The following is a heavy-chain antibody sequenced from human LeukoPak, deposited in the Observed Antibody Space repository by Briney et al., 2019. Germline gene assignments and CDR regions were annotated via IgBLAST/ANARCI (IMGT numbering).Heavy chain of an antibody. V-gene: IGHV3-74*01. Sequence: GGSLRLSCAASRFTFSVHWMHWVRQAPGKGLEWVSRINPDESDKAYADSVKGRFTISRDNAKNTLYLQMNSLRAEDTAVYYCARDRVATIFTYHPMFDSWGPGTLLTVSS. CDR3: ARDRVATIFTYHPMFDS. J-gene: IGHJ5*01. CDR2: INPDESDK. CDR1: RFTFSVHW. D-gene: IGHD3-10*02.